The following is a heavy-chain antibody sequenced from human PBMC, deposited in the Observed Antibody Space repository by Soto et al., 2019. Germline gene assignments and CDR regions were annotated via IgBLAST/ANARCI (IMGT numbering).Heavy chain of an antibody. CDR2: ISYDGSNK. CDR1: GFTFSSYG. J-gene: IGHJ6*02. CDR3: AKDYSNPPDYYYYGMDV. V-gene: IGHV3-30*18. Sequence: QVQLVESGGGVVQPGRSLRLSCAASGFTFSSYGMHWVRQAPGKGLEWVAVISYDGSNKYYVDSVKGRFTISRDNSKNTLYLQMNSLRAEDTAVYYCAKDYSNPPDYYYYGMDVWGQGTTVTVSS. D-gene: IGHD4-4*01.